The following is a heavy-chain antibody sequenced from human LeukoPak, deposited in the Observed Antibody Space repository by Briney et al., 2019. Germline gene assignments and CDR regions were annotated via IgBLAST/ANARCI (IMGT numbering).Heavy chain of an antibody. CDR1: GASTSGNY. CDR2: IYYSGST. V-gene: IGHV4-59*08. CDR3: ARHAVVGATTDYFDY. Sequence: SETLSLTCSVSGASTSGNYWTWIRQPPGKGLEWIGYIYYSGSTNYNPSLKSRVTISVDTSKNQLSLKLSSVTAADTAVYYCARHAVVGATTDYFDYWGQGTLVTVSS. D-gene: IGHD1-26*01. J-gene: IGHJ4*02.